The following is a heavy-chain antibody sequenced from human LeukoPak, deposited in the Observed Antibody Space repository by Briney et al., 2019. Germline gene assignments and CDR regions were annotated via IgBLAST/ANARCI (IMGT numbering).Heavy chain of an antibody. J-gene: IGHJ1*01. D-gene: IGHD2/OR15-2a*01. CDR1: GFTFISYA. Sequence: GGSLKLSCAASGFTFISYAMHWVRQAPRKGLEYVSAISSKGGSTYYAISVKGRFTISRDNSKNTLYLKMGSLRRGDMAVYSCATKGVLGNWGQGTLVTVSS. CDR3: ATKGVLGN. CDR2: ISSKGGST. V-gene: IGHV3-64*01.